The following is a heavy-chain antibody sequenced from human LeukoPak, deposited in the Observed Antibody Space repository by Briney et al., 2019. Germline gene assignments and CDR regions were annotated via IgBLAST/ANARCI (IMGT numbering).Heavy chain of an antibody. J-gene: IGHJ5*02. Sequence: SETLSLTCTISGGSISGASIRGTTYYWGCVRQPPGKGLEWIGSIYYNGHTFFNPSLKSRVTMSLDTSRNQVSLKLSSVTAADTAVYYCVRSPKGTAVTANWFDTWGQGTLVTVSS. V-gene: IGHV4-39*07. CDR3: VRSPKGTAVTANWFDT. CDR1: GGSISGASIRGTTYY. D-gene: IGHD6-19*01. CDR2: IYYNGHT.